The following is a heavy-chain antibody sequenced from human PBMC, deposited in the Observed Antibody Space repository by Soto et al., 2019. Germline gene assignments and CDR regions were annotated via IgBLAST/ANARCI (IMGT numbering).Heavy chain of an antibody. D-gene: IGHD6-13*01. CDR2: IIPILGIA. V-gene: IGHV1-69*02. Sequence: QVQLVQSGAEVKKPGSSVKVSCKASGGTFSSYTISWVRQAPGQGLEWMGRIIPILGIANYAQKFQGRVTITADKSTSTAYMELSSLRSEDTAVYYCARAQWYRSSYGIGGYWGQGTLVTVSS. CDR1: GGTFSSYT. J-gene: IGHJ4*02. CDR3: ARAQWYRSSYGIGGY.